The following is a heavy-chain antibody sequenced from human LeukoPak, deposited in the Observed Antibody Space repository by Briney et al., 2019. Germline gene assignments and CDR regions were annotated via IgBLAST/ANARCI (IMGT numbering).Heavy chain of an antibody. J-gene: IGHJ4*02. CDR2: LRGNGDT. D-gene: IGHD1-14*01. V-gene: IGHV3-23*01. CDR3: AKKVKVKAPEDY. CDR1: GFSFSTYA. Sequence: GGSLRLSCAASGFSFSTYAMSWVREAPARGLEWVSSLRGNGDTFYADSVKGRFTLSRDDSRNTVYLQLNNLRVEDTAVYYCAKKVKVKAPEDYWGQGTLVTVSS.